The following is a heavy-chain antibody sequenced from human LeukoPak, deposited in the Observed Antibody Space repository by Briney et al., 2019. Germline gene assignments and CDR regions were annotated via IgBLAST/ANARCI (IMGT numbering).Heavy chain of an antibody. CDR3: ARSSRGVIGLLDY. Sequence: ASVNVSCKTSGYTFSDYTINWVRQAPGQGLEWMRWINTNTGNPTYARDFRGRFVLSVDTSVNTAYLEISGLKTEDTAVYYCARSSRGVIGLLDYWGQGALVAVSS. CDR1: GYTFSDYT. J-gene: IGHJ4*02. CDR2: INTNTGNP. V-gene: IGHV7-4-1*01. D-gene: IGHD3-10*01.